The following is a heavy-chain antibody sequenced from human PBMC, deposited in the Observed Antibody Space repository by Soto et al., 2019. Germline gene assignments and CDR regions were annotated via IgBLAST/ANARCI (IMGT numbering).Heavy chain of an antibody. CDR2: VYYSGST. J-gene: IGHJ6*02. CDR1: DCSISTYY. CDR3: ARGPGYCSGGACTFYYGLDV. D-gene: IGHD2-15*01. Sequence: ETLCLTCSVADCSISTYYWSWIRQPPGKELDWIGYVYYSGSTNYNPSLKSRATMSVDTSKNQFSLKLNSVTAADTAVYFCARGPGYCSGGACTFYYGLDVWGQGTTVTVSS. V-gene: IGHV4-59*01.